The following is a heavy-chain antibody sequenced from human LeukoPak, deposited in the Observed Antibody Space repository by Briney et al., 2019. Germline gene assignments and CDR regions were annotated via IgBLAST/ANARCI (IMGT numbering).Heavy chain of an antibody. CDR2: IYPGDSDT. J-gene: IGHJ4*02. CDR3: ARRWSAVGTFDY. Sequence: GESLKISCQGSGYSFTTFWIGWVRQMPGKGLEWMGIIYPGDSDTIYSPSFQGQVTISADKSISTAYLQWSSLKASDSAMYYCARRWSAVGTFDYWGQGTLVTVSS. CDR1: GYSFTTFW. V-gene: IGHV5-51*01. D-gene: IGHD6-13*01.